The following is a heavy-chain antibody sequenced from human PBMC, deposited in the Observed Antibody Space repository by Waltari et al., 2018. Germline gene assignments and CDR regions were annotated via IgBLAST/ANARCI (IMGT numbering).Heavy chain of an antibody. J-gene: IGHJ4*02. V-gene: IGHV4-61*02. Sequence: QVQLQESGPGLVKPSKTLSLTCTVSGGSISSGSYYWSWIRQPAGRGLEWIGRIYTMGSTNHNPSLTSRVTISVDTSKNHFSLKLCSVTAADTAVYYCASVGATRHYWGQGTLVTVSS. CDR1: GGSISSGSYY. CDR2: IYTMGST. D-gene: IGHD1-26*01. CDR3: ASVGATRHY.